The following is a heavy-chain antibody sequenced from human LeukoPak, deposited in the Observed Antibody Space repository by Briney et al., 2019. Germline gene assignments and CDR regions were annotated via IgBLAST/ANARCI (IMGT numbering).Heavy chain of an antibody. CDR3: ARSQLGVDYYYGMDV. D-gene: IGHD7-27*01. CDR2: FIPILGTP. CDR1: GGIFRSYG. Sequence: SVKVSCKTSGGIFRSYGLNWVRQAPGQGLEWMGGFIPILGTPKYAQNLQGRVTITADESTSTGYMELSSLRYEDTAVYYCARSQLGVDYYYGMDVWGQGTTVTVSS. J-gene: IGHJ6*02. V-gene: IGHV1-69*13.